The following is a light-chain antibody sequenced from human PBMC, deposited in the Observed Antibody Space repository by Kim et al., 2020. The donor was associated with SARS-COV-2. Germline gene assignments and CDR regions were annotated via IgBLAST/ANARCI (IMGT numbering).Light chain of an antibody. Sequence: ASVGDRVTITCRASQTISNYLNWYQQKPGTAPKLLIYAASTLQGGVPSRFSGSRSGTDSTLTISSLQPEDFATYYCQQSYSSPLTFGGGTKVDIK. V-gene: IGKV1-39*01. CDR3: QQSYSSPLT. J-gene: IGKJ4*01. CDR2: AAS. CDR1: QTISNY.